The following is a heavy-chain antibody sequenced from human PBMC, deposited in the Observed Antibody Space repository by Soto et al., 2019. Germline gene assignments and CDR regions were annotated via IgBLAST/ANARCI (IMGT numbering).Heavy chain of an antibody. CDR2: IYNSGST. V-gene: IGHV4-61*01. Sequence: SETLSLTCTVSGGSVSSGTYYWSWIRQPPGKGLEWIGFIYNSGSTKYNPSLKSRVTISVDTSKNQFSLKLTSVTAADTAVYYRARNLRNYYGMDVWGQGTTVTVSS. CDR3: ARNLRNYYGMDV. J-gene: IGHJ6*02. CDR1: GGSVSSGTYY.